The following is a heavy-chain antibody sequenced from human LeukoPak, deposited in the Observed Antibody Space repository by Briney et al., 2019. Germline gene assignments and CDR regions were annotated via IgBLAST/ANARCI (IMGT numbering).Heavy chain of an antibody. CDR3: AKDQGGYSYGWQDAFDI. Sequence: GRSLRLSCAAPGFTFSSYGMHWVRQAPGKGLEWVAVISYDGSNKYYADSVKGRFTISRDNSKNTLYLQMNSLRAEDTAVYYCAKDQGGYSYGWQDAFDIWGQGTMVTVSS. CDR2: ISYDGSNK. CDR1: GFTFSSYG. D-gene: IGHD5-18*01. J-gene: IGHJ3*02. V-gene: IGHV3-30*18.